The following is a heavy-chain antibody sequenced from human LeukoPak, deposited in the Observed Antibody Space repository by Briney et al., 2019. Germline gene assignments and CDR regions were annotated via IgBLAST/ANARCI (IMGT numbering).Heavy chain of an antibody. CDR1: GGSFSGYY. Sequence: PSETLSLTCAVYGGSFSGYYWSWIRQPPGKGLEWIGEINHSGSANYNPSLKSRVTISVDKSKNQFSLKLSSVTAADTAVYYCARGVFWSGGSYYMDVWGKGTTVTVSS. V-gene: IGHV4-34*01. D-gene: IGHD3-3*01. CDR3: ARGVFWSGGSYYMDV. CDR2: INHSGSA. J-gene: IGHJ6*03.